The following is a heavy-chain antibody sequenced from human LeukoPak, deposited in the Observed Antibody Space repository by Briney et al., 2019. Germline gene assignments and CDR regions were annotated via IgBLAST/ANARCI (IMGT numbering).Heavy chain of an antibody. Sequence: GGSLRLSGAASGFTFSSYAMSWVRQAPGKGLEWVSAISGSGGSTYYADSVKGRFTISRDNSKNTLYLQMNSLRAEDTAVYYCAKVTIFGVVIIPSNTGWFDPWGQGTLVTVSS. D-gene: IGHD3-3*01. J-gene: IGHJ5*02. CDR1: GFTFSSYA. V-gene: IGHV3-23*01. CDR3: AKVTIFGVVIIPSNTGWFDP. CDR2: ISGSGGST.